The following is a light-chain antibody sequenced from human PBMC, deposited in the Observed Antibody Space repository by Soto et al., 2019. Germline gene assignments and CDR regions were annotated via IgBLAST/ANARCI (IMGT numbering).Light chain of an antibody. CDR1: QNIKSH. CDR3: QQYDLYSA. CDR2: TAS. Sequence: DIQMTQSPSTLSASVGDRVTITCRASQNIKSHLAWYQQKPGKAPKLLIYTASSLQSGVTSRFSGSGSGTEFTLTISSLQPDDFATFYCQQYDLYSAFGQGTKVEI. J-gene: IGKJ1*01. V-gene: IGKV1-5*03.